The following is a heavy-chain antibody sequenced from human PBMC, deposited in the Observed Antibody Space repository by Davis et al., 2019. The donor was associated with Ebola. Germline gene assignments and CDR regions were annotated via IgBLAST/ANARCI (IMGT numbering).Heavy chain of an antibody. Sequence: SETLSLTCAVYGGSFSGYYWSWIRQPPGKGLEWIGEINHSGSTNYNPSLKSRVTISVDTSKNQFSLKRSSVTAADTAVYYCARTSTAMITYYGMDVWGQGTTVTVSS. J-gene: IGHJ6*02. CDR3: ARTSTAMITYYGMDV. D-gene: IGHD5-18*01. CDR2: INHSGST. CDR1: GGSFSGYY. V-gene: IGHV4-34*01.